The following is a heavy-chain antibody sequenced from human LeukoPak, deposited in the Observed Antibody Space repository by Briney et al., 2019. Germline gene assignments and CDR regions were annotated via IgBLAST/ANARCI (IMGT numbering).Heavy chain of an antibody. CDR2: ISGSGDAT. V-gene: IGHV3-23*01. CDR3: AKSYFADRSHFVS. J-gene: IGHJ4*02. D-gene: IGHD3-22*01. Sequence: SGGSLRLSCAPSGFTFVSYAMSGVGRAPAKGVECVSGISGSGDATYYADSVKGRFTISRDNSKKTLYVQMNSLRAEDTAVYYCAKSYFADRSHFVSWGQGTVVTVSS. CDR1: GFTFVSYA.